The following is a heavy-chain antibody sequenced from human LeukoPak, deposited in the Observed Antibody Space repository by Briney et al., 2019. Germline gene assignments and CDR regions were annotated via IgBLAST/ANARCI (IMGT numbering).Heavy chain of an antibody. Sequence: GSSVKVSCKASGGTFSSYAISWVRQAPGQGLEWMGGIIPIFGTANYAQKFQGRVTITTDESTSTAYMELSSLRSEDTAVYYCARVPIPLQWVEGGYYYYYMDVWGKGTTVTVSS. D-gene: IGHD4-11*01. CDR3: ARVPIPLQWVEGGYYYYYMDV. CDR2: IIPIFGTA. J-gene: IGHJ6*03. V-gene: IGHV1-69*05. CDR1: GGTFSSYA.